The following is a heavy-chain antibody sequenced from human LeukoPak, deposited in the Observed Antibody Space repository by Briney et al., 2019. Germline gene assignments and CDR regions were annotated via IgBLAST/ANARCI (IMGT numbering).Heavy chain of an antibody. CDR1: GGSISSGPYY. Sequence: PSETLSLTCTVSGGSISSGPYYWGWIRQPPGKGLEWIGNIYYGEDTYYNPSLKSRVTISIDTSKNQFYLKLSSLTAADTAVYYCARRDDSSGYHKIFDYWGPGTLVTVSS. D-gene: IGHD3-22*01. V-gene: IGHV4-39*01. CDR3: ARRDDSSGYHKIFDY. J-gene: IGHJ4*02. CDR2: IYYGEDT.